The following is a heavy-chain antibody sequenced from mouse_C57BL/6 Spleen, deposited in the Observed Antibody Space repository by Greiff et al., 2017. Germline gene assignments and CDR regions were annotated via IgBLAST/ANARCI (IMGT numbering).Heavy chain of an antibody. D-gene: IGHD2-1*01. V-gene: IGHV1-42*01. Sequence: EVKLVESGPELVKPGASVKISCKASGYSFTGYYMNWVKQSPEKSLEWIGEINPSTGGTTYNQKFKAKATLTVDKSSSTAYMQLKSLTSEDSAVYYCARSYGNWGFAYWGQGTLVTVSA. CDR1: GYSFTGYY. CDR2: INPSTGGT. CDR3: ARSYGNWGFAY. J-gene: IGHJ3*01.